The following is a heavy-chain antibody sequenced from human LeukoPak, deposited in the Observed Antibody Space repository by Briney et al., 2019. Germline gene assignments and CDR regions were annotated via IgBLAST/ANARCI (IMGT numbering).Heavy chain of an antibody. CDR1: GLTFRINA. V-gene: IGHV3-23*01. D-gene: IGHD6-19*01. Sequence: GSLRLSCLASGLTFRINALIWVGRPQGRGLDWFSSIPASGGSTYYADSVKGRFTISRDNSKNSLYLQMNSLRAEDTAVYYCAKESSGGWYFDYWGQGTLVTVSS. J-gene: IGHJ4*02. CDR3: AKESSGGWYFDY. CDR2: IPASGGST.